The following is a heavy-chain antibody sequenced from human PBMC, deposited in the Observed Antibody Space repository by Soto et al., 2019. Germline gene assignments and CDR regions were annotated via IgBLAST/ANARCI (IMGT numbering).Heavy chain of an antibody. J-gene: IGHJ6*02. CDR1: GYTFTSYD. CDR2: MNPNSGNT. CDR3: ARERARYGMDV. Sequence: QVQLVQSGAEVKKPGASVKVSCKASGYTFTSYDINWVRQATGQGLEYMRWMNPNSGNTGYAQKFQGRVTTSRNTSISTAYMELSRLRSEDKAVYYCARERARYGMDVWGQGTTVTVSS. V-gene: IGHV1-8*01.